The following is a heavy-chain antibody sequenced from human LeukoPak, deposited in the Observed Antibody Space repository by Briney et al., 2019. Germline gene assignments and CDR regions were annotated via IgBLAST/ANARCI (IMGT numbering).Heavy chain of an antibody. CDR3: ARRGWELRGYAFDI. Sequence: SETLSLTCAVYGGSFSGYYWSWIRQPPGKGLEWIGYIYYSGSTNYNPSLKSRVTISVDTSKNQFSLKLSSVTAADTAVYYCARRGWELRGYAFDIWGQGTMVTVSS. V-gene: IGHV4-59*08. J-gene: IGHJ3*02. CDR2: IYYSGST. D-gene: IGHD1-26*01. CDR1: GGSFSGYY.